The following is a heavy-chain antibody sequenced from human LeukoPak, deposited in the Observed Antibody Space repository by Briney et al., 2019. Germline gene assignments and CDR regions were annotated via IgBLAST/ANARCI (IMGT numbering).Heavy chain of an antibody. Sequence: SETLSLTCTVSGGSISSGSYYWSWIRQPAGKGLEWIGRIYTSGSTNYNPSLKSRVTISVDTSKNQFSLKLSSVTAADTAVYYCARWGLLRNNFDYWGQGTLVTVSS. CDR2: IYTSGST. D-gene: IGHD1/OR15-1a*01. CDR3: ARWGLLRNNFDY. J-gene: IGHJ4*02. CDR1: GGSISSGSYY. V-gene: IGHV4-61*02.